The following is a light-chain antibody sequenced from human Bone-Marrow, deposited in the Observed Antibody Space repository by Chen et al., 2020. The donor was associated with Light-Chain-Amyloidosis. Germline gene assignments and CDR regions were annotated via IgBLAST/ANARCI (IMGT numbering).Light chain of an antibody. CDR3: QQSYSARVT. CDR1: GTIGTY. V-gene: IGKV1-39*01. J-gene: IGKJ3*01. CDR2: AAS. Sequence: DIQMTQSPSSLGASVGDRVTITCRASGTIGTYLHLYQQKPGKAPKLLISAASSLQSGVPSRFSGSGSGTDFTLTISSPQPEDFATYYCQQSYSARVTFGPGTKVDIK.